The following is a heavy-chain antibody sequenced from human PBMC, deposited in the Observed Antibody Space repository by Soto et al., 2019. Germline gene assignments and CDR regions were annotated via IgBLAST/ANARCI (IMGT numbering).Heavy chain of an antibody. D-gene: IGHD1-20*01. CDR2: INPNSGGT. CDR1: GYTFTGYY. Sequence: GASVKVSCKASGYTFTGYYMHWVRQAPGQGLEWMGWINPNSGGTNYAQKFQGWVTMTRDTSSSTAYMELSRLRSDDTAVYYCARDRVITGSNPGKTYYYMDVWGKGTTVTVSS. J-gene: IGHJ6*03. V-gene: IGHV1-2*04. CDR3: ARDRVITGSNPGKTYYYMDV.